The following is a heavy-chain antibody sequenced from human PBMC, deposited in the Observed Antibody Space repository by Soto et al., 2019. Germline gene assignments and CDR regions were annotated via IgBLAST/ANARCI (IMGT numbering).Heavy chain of an antibody. CDR2: IYSSGST. J-gene: IGHJ5*02. CDR1: GGTISGYY. D-gene: IGHD3-3*01. V-gene: IGHV4-4*07. CDR3: ARGQRFSDWFDP. Sequence: SETLSLTCTVTGGTISGYYWTWIRQSAGGGLEWIGRIYSSGSTNYNPSLKSRVTISLDTSMNHFSLRLSSVTAADAAVYYCARGQRFSDWFDPWGQGTLVTVSS.